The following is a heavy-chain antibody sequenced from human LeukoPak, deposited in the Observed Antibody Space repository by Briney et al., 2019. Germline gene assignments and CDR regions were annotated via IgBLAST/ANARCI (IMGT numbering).Heavy chain of an antibody. V-gene: IGHV1-46*01. CDR1: GYTLTAYY. Sequence: ASVKVSCRASGYTLTAYYMHWVRQAPGQGPEWMGIINPSGGSTSYAQKFQGRVTMTRDTSTSTVYMELSSLRSEDTAVYYCARATRGSFAFDIWGQGTMVTVSS. CDR2: INPSGGST. D-gene: IGHD3-10*01. J-gene: IGHJ3*02. CDR3: ARATRGSFAFDI.